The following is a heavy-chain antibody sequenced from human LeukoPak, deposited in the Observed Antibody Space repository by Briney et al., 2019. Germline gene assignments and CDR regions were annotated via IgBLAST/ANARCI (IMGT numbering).Heavy chain of an antibody. CDR3: ARHGWSIAAPFTPFDY. CDR1: GGSISSYY. CDR2: IYYSGST. D-gene: IGHD6-6*01. J-gene: IGHJ4*02. Sequence: SETLSLTCTVSGGSISSYYWSWIRQPPGKGLEWIGYIYYSGSTNYNPSLKSRVTISVDTSKNQFSLKLSSVTAADTAVYYCARHGWSIAAPFTPFDYWGQGTLVTVSS. V-gene: IGHV4-59*08.